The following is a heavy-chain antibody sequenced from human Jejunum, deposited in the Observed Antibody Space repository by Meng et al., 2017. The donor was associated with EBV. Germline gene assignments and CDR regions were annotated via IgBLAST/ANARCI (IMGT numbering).Heavy chain of an antibody. CDR3: ASDSQYLARCYFDY. CDR2: IDNNWTT. CDR1: GGSTNYKSW. Sequence: QLDPKQPDPGLLPPPGTLSLTCLITGGSTNYKSWCQWVRQALGKGLECIGEIDNNWTTYYNPPLKSPVTTSIGPSMNQFTLELTSPTPADTAVYYCASDSQYLARCYFDYWGQGALVTVSS. D-gene: IGHD2/OR15-2a*01. J-gene: IGHJ4*02. V-gene: IGHV4-4*03.